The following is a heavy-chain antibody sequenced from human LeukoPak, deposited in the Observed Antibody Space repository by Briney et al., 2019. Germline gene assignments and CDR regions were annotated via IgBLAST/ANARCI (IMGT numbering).Heavy chain of an antibody. Sequence: GGSLRLSCAASGFTVSSNYMSWVRQAPGKGLEWVSVIYSGGSAYYADSVKGRFTISRDNSKNTLYLQMNSLRAEDTAVYYCVLTTTGSFDYWGQGTLVTVSS. CDR1: GFTVSSNY. V-gene: IGHV3-66*01. CDR3: VLTTTGSFDY. J-gene: IGHJ4*02. D-gene: IGHD1-14*01. CDR2: IYSGGSA.